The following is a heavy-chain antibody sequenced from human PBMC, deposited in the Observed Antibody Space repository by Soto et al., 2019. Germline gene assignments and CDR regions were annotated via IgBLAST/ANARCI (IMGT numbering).Heavy chain of an antibody. D-gene: IGHD3-3*01. Sequence: QVQLVQSGAEVKKPGVSVKVSCEASGYTFTSYSIQWVRQAPGQRLEWMGWINVANGNTKYSQNFQGRVTITRDTSASTADMELRSLRSEDTAVYYCAREHDFWGNYCVDTWGQGTLVTVAS. V-gene: IGHV1-3*01. CDR3: AREHDFWGNYCVDT. CDR2: INVANGNT. J-gene: IGHJ5*02. CDR1: GYTFTSYS.